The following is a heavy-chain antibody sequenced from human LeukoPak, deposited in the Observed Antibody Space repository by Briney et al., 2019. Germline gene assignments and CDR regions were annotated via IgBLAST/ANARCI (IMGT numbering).Heavy chain of an antibody. D-gene: IGHD6-25*01. Sequence: SVKVSCKASGGTFISYAISWVRQAPGQGLEWMGGIIPIFGTANYAQKFQGRVTITADESTSTAYMELSSLRSEDTAVYYCARDLEGTISDYLVPYAFDIWGQGTMVTVSS. CDR2: IIPIFGTA. J-gene: IGHJ3*02. CDR3: ARDLEGTISDYLVPYAFDI. CDR1: GGTFISYA. V-gene: IGHV1-69*13.